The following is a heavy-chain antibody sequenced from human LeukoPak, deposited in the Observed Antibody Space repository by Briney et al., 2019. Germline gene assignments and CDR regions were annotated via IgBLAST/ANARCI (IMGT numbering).Heavy chain of an antibody. CDR3: ARDPQLGPFDY. J-gene: IGHJ4*02. Sequence: PSETLSLTCTVSRGSISNYYWSWIRQPPGKGLEWIGYIYYSGSTSYNPSLKSRVTISVDTSKNQFSLKLSSVTAADTAVYYCARDPQLGPFDYWGQGTLVTVSS. CDR2: IYYSGST. V-gene: IGHV4-59*12. D-gene: IGHD6-6*01. CDR1: RGSISNYY.